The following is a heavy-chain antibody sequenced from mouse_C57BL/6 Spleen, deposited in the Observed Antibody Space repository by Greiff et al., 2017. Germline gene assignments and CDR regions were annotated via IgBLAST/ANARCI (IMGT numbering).Heavy chain of an antibody. J-gene: IGHJ4*01. CDR1: GYSITSGYY. D-gene: IGHD1-1*01. Sequence: EVQLQESGPGLVKPSQSLSLTCSVTGYSITSGYYWNWIRQFPGNKLEWMGYISYDGSNNYNPSLKNRISITRDTSKNQFFLKLNSVTTEDTATYYCASAPFITTVVDAMDYWGQGTSVTVSS. V-gene: IGHV3-6*01. CDR2: ISYDGSN. CDR3: ASAPFITTVVDAMDY.